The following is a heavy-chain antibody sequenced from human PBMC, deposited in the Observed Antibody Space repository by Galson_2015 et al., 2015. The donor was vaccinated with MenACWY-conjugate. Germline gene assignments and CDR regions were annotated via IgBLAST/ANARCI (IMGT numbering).Heavy chain of an antibody. Sequence: SSYWMHWVRQAPGKGLVWVSRINSDGSSTSYADYVKGRFTISRDNAENTLYLQMNSLRAEDTAIYYCARAGARYSRLSGYNWFDPWGQGTLVTVSS. CDR3: ARAGARYSRLSGYNWFDP. CDR1: SSYW. D-gene: IGHD6-13*01. J-gene: IGHJ5*02. CDR2: INSDGSST. V-gene: IGHV3-74*01.